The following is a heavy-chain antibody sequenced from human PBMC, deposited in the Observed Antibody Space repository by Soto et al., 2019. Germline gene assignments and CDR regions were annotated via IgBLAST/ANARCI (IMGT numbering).Heavy chain of an antibody. Sequence: QVQLVQSGAEVKKPGASVKVSCKASGFTFTSYDINWVRQATGQGLEWMGWMNPNSGNTGYAQKFQGRVTMTRNTSISTAYMELSSLRSEDTAVYYCARGLEQQWLYWFDPWGQGTLVTVSS. CDR1: GFTFTSYD. D-gene: IGHD6-19*01. J-gene: IGHJ5*02. V-gene: IGHV1-8*01. CDR3: ARGLEQQWLYWFDP. CDR2: MNPNSGNT.